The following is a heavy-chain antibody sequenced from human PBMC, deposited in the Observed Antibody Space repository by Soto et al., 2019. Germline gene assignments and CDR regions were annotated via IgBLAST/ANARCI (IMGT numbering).Heavy chain of an antibody. V-gene: IGHV1-18*01. D-gene: IGHD6-6*01. CDR2: ISTYNGNT. CDR3: ARDRPTSSIRARDYYYAMDV. CDR1: GYSFITYR. J-gene: IGHJ6*02. Sequence: QVQLVQSGAEVKKPGASVKVSCKASGYSFITYRISWVRQAPGQGLEWMGWISTYNGNTNYAQKRQGRITMTTDTSTTTGYMELRSVRSDDTAVYYCARDRPTSSIRARDYYYAMDVWGQGTTVTVSS.